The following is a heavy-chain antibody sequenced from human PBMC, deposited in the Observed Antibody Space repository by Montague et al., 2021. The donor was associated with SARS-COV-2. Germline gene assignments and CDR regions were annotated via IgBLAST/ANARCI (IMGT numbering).Heavy chain of an antibody. Sequence: TLSLTCTVSGGSINSGRYYWSWIRQTAGKGLEWIGRIHTSGSTYYNPSLKSRVTISVDTSKNQFSLKLSSVTAADTAVYYCVRDEGSSGHDYWGQGTLVTVSS. V-gene: IGHV4-61*02. CDR3: VRDEGSSGHDY. CDR2: IHTSGST. D-gene: IGHD6-25*01. CDR1: GGSINSGRYY. J-gene: IGHJ4*02.